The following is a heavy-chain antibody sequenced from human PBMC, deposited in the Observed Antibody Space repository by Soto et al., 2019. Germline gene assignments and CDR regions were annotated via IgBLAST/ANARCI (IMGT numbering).Heavy chain of an antibody. CDR3: ARADYYGSGRWGRYYFDY. D-gene: IGHD3-10*01. CDR2: IYYSGST. J-gene: IGHJ4*02. CDR1: GGSVSSGSYY. Sequence: QVQLQESGPGLVKPSATLSLTCTVSGGSVSSGSYYWSWIRQPPGKGLEWIGYIYYSGSTNYNPSLKSRVTISVDPSKNQFSLKLSSVTAADTAVYYCARADYYGSGRWGRYYFDYWGQGTLVTVSS. V-gene: IGHV4-61*01.